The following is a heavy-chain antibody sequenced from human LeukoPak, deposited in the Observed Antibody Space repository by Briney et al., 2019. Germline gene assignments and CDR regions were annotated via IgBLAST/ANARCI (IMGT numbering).Heavy chain of an antibody. CDR3: ARGEYSSPYYYYYMDV. CDR2: IIPIFGTA. Sequence: RASVKVSCKASGYTFTSYGISWVRQAPGQGLEWMGGIIPIFGTANYAQKFQGRVTITADESTSTAYMELSSLRSEDTAVYYCARGEYSSPYYYYYMDVWGKGTTVTISS. J-gene: IGHJ6*03. D-gene: IGHD6-6*01. V-gene: IGHV1-69*13. CDR1: GYTFTSYG.